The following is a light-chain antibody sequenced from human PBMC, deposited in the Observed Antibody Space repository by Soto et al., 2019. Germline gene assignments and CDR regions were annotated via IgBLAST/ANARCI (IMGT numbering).Light chain of an antibody. CDR1: QDISNY. CDR3: QQASSLPLT. V-gene: IGKV1-12*01. J-gene: IGKJ4*01. CDR2: TAS. Sequence: DVEMTQSPSYVSASVGDRVTITCRATQDISNYLAWYQQKPGKAPTVLIYTASSLQRGVPSRFSGSGSGTDFTLTINSLQPEDFGTYFCQQASSLPLTFGGGTNVEIK.